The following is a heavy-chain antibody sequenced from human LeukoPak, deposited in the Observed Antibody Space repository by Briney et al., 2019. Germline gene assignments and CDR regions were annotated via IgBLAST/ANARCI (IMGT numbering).Heavy chain of an antibody. Sequence: SVKVSCKASGGTFSSYAISWVRQAPGQGLEWMGGIIPIFGTANYAQKFQGRVTITTDESTSTAYMELSSLRSEDTAVYYCARGTVAGAQAYYFDYWGQGTLVTVSS. CDR1: GGTFSSYA. V-gene: IGHV1-69*05. CDR3: ARGTVAGAQAYYFDY. CDR2: IIPIFGTA. J-gene: IGHJ4*02. D-gene: IGHD2-15*01.